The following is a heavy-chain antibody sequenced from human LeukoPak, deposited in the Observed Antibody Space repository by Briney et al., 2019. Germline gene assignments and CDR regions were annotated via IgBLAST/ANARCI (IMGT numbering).Heavy chain of an antibody. CDR2: IYYTGST. J-gene: IGHJ4*02. V-gene: IGHV4-59*08. Sequence: SETLSLTCSVSGGSISSLYWCWIRQPPGKGLEWIGYIYYTGSTNYNPSLKSRVTMFVDMSKNQFSLRLSSVTAADTAVYYCARHRAYSSSSPFDYWGQGTLVTVPS. D-gene: IGHD6-6*01. CDR3: ARHRAYSSSSPFDY. CDR1: GGSISSLY.